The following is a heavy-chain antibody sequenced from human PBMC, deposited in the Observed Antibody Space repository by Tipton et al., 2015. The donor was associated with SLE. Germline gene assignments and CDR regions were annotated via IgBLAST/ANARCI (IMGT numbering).Heavy chain of an antibody. CDR3: AKVGYGGNWDFDY. Sequence: LSLTCAASGFTFSGSAMHWVRQASGKGLEWVGRIRSKANSYATAYAASVKGRFTISRDDSKNTLYLQMNSLRAEDTAVYYCAKVGYGGNWDFDYWGQGTLVTVSS. CDR2: IRSKANSYAT. CDR1: GFTFSGSA. V-gene: IGHV3-73*01. J-gene: IGHJ4*02. D-gene: IGHD4-23*01.